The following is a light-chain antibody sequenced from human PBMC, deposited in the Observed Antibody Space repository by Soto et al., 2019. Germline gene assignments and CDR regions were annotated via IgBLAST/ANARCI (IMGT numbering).Light chain of an antibody. CDR1: QSVTSY. V-gene: IGKV3-11*01. CDR2: DAS. Sequence: EIVLSQSPATLSLSPGERATLSCRASQSVTSYLAWYQQRPGQAPRLLINDASRRATGIPDRLSGSGSGADLTLTISSLEPEDFAVYYCQHYGSSPLITFGQGTRLEI. CDR3: QHYGSSPLIT. J-gene: IGKJ5*01.